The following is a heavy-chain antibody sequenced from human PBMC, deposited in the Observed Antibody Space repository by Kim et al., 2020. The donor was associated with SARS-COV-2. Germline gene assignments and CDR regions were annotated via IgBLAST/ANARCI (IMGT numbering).Heavy chain of an antibody. V-gene: IGHV1-18*01. CDR1: GYTFTSYG. Sequence: ASVKVSCKASGYTFTSYGISWVRQAPGQGLEWMGWISAYNGNTNYAQNLQGRVTMTTDTSTITAYMELRSLRSDDTAVYYCARWYDILTGCSPSFADYWGQGTLVTVSS. D-gene: IGHD3-9*01. J-gene: IGHJ4*02. CDR3: ARWYDILTGCSPSFADY. CDR2: ISAYNGNT.